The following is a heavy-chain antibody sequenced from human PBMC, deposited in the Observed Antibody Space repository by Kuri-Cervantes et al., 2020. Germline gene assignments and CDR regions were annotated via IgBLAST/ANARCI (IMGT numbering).Heavy chain of an antibody. CDR1: GFTFSSYA. CDR3: ARDKGRGTMVRRVINPIDY. V-gene: IGHV3-21*01. CDR2: ISSSSGYT. Sequence: GGSLRLSCAASGFTFSSYAMHWVRQAPGKGLEWVSSISSSSGYTYYADSVKGRFTISRDNAKNSLYLQMNSLRAEATAVYYCARDKGRGTMVRRVINPIDYWGQGTLVTVSS. D-gene: IGHD3-10*01. J-gene: IGHJ4*02.